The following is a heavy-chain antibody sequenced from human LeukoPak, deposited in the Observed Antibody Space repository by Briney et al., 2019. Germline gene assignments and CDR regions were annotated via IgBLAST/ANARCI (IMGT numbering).Heavy chain of an antibody. D-gene: IGHD6-19*01. CDR2: IYYSGST. CDR3: ATGSSGWYYNWFDP. V-gene: IGHV4-39*01. Sequence: SETLSLTCTVSGGSISSSSYYWGWIRQPPGKGLEWIGSIYYSGSTYYNPSLKSRVTISVDTSKNQFSLKLSSMTAADTAVYYCATGSSGWYYNWFDPWGQGTLATVSS. CDR1: GGSISSSSYY. J-gene: IGHJ5*02.